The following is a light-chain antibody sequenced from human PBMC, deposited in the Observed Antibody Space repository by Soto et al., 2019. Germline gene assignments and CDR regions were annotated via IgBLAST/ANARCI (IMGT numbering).Light chain of an antibody. CDR1: QPISNY. CDR2: AAS. J-gene: IGKJ4*01. Sequence: DSQMTQSPYSLSASVGDRVTITCRASQPISNYLNWYQQQPGKAPKRLIYAASSLQSWVPSRFSGSGSGTDFTLSISSLQPEDFAPYYVQQCYSSPLTFGGGTKVDIK. CDR3: QQCYSSPLT. V-gene: IGKV1-39*01.